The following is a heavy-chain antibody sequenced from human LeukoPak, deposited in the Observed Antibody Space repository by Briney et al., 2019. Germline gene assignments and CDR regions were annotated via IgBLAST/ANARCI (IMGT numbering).Heavy chain of an antibody. V-gene: IGHV3-23*01. J-gene: IGHJ4*02. D-gene: IGHD6-13*01. CDR2: ISGSGGST. CDR3: AKGEVRAAAGTGFDY. CDR1: GFTFSSYA. Sequence: GGSLRLSCAASGFTFSSYAMSWVRQAPGKGLEWVSAISGSGGSTYYADSVKGRFHISRDNSKNTLYLQMNSLRAEDTAVYHCAKGEVRAAAGTGFDYWGQGTLVTVSS.